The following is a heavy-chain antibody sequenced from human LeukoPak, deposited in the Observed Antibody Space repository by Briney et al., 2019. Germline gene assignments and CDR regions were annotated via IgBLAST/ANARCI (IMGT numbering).Heavy chain of an antibody. D-gene: IGHD3-10*01. V-gene: IGHV3-33*01. Sequence: PGRPLRLSCAASGFTFSSYGMHWVRQAPGKGLEWVAVIWYDGSNKYYADSVKGRFTISRDNSKNTLYLQMNSLRAEDTAVYYCARGSGIYRPFDYWGQGTLVTVSS. J-gene: IGHJ4*02. CDR3: ARGSGIYRPFDY. CDR2: IWYDGSNK. CDR1: GFTFSSYG.